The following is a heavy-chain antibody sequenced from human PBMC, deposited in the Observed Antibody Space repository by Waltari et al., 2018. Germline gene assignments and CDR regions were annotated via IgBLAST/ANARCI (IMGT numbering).Heavy chain of an antibody. D-gene: IGHD6-6*01. J-gene: IGHJ4*02. CDR3: ARSGRYSSSSQLGY. CDR2: ISAYNGNT. CDR1: GYTCTSYD. V-gene: IGHV1-18*01. Sequence: QVQLVQSGAEVKKPGASVKVSCKASGYTCTSYDISWVRPAPGQWLEWMGWISAYNGNTNYAQKLQGRVTMTTDTSTSTAYMELRSLRSDDTAVYYCARSGRYSSSSQLGYWGQGTLVTVSS.